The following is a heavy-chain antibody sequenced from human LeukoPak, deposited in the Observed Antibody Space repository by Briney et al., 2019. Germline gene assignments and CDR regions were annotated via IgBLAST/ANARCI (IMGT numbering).Heavy chain of an antibody. V-gene: IGHV1-2*02. D-gene: IGHD5-18*01. CDR1: GYTFTGYY. J-gene: IGHJ6*03. CDR2: INPNSGGT. Sequence: ASVKVSCKASGYTFTGYYMHWVRQAPGQGLEWMGWINPNSGGTIYAQKFRGRVTMTRDTSISTVYMELSRLRSDDTAVYYCARDNGRYSYGGYYYMDVWGEGTTVTISS. CDR3: ARDNGRYSYGGYYYMDV.